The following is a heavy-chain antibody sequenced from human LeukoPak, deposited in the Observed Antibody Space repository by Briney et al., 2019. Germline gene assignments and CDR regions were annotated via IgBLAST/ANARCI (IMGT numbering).Heavy chain of an antibody. CDR3: ARDKDSTYGSFLGDY. CDR1: GGSIRSYF. J-gene: IGHJ4*02. Sequence: PSETLSLTCIVSGGSIRSYFWSWIRQPPGKGLEWIGYIYYSGSTSYNPSLKSRVTISVDTSKNQFSLKLSSVTAADTAVYYCARDKDSTYGSFLGDYWGQGTLVTVSS. D-gene: IGHD3-10*01. CDR2: IYYSGST. V-gene: IGHV4-59*12.